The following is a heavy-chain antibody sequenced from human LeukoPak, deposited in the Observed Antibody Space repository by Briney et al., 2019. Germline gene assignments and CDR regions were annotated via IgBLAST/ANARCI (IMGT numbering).Heavy chain of an antibody. D-gene: IGHD3-22*01. J-gene: IGHJ4*02. CDR2: ISSGGGST. Sequence: GGSLRLSCAASGITFSNSAMSWVRQAPGKGLEWVSGISSGGGSTYYADSVKGRFTISRDNSKNTLYLQMNSLRAEDTAVYYCAKDRGYYDSSGYFDYWGQGTLVTVSS. V-gene: IGHV3-23*01. CDR1: GITFSNSA. CDR3: AKDRGYYDSSGYFDY.